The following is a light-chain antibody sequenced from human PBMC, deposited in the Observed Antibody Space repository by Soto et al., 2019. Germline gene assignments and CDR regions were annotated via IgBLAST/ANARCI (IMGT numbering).Light chain of an antibody. V-gene: IGKV3-11*01. CDR2: DST. J-gene: IGKJ5*01. CDR1: QSIHTS. CDR3: QQRNVWPPIT. Sequence: VLTQSPATLSLSPWERSTLSCRSSQSIHTSLAWYQQKSGKPPRLVIYDSTLRANGVPDRFGGSRSGTEFTLTINSLEPEDFAVYYCQQRNVWPPITFGQGTRLEIK.